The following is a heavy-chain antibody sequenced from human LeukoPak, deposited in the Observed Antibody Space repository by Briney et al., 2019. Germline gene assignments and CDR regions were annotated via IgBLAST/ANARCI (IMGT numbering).Heavy chain of an antibody. CDR2: INTDGSST. CDR1: EFIFSSYW. V-gene: IGHV3-74*01. CDR3: TRDVYPRTPDI. Sequence: GGSLRLSCAASEFIFSSYWMHWVRQGPGKGLEWVSGINTDGSSTYYADSVKGRFTISRDNAKNTLDLQMNRLRAEDTAVYYCTRDVYPRTPDIWGQGTMVTVSS. J-gene: IGHJ3*02. D-gene: IGHD2-2*02.